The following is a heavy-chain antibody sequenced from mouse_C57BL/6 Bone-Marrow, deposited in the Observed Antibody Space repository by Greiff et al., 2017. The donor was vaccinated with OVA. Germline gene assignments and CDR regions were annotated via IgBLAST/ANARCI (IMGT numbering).Heavy chain of an antibody. J-gene: IGHJ2*01. CDR1: GSTFSSYA. D-gene: IGHD1-1*01. Sequence: EVKLMESGGGLVKPGGSLKLSCAASGSTFSSYAMSWVRQTPEKRLEWVATISDGGSYTYYPDNVKGRFTISRDNAKNNLYLQMSHLKSEDTAMYYCARERGHYYGSAYYFDYWGQGTTLTVSS. CDR2: ISDGGSYT. CDR3: ARERGHYYGSAYYFDY. V-gene: IGHV5-4*01.